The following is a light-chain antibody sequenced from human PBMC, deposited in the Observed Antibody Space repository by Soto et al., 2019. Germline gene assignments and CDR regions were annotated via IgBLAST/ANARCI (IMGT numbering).Light chain of an antibody. CDR2: FAS. CDR1: QSISSY. V-gene: IGKV1-39*01. CDR3: QQAYSTPYT. Sequence: DIQMTQSPSSLSASVGDRVTITCRASQSISSYLIWYQHKPGRAPKVLIYFASSLQSGVPSRFSGSGSGTDFTLTIRSLQPEDFATYYCQQAYSTPYTFGQGTKLEIK. J-gene: IGKJ2*01.